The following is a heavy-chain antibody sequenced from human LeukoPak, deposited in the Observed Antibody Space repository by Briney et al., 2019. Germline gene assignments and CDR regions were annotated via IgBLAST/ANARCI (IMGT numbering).Heavy chain of an antibody. D-gene: IGHD3-9*01. Sequence: PSETLSLTCAVYGGSFSGYYWSWIRQPPGKGLEWIGEINHSGSTNYNPSLKSRVTISVDTSKNQFSLKLSSVTAADTAVYYCARGLALRYFDWLPQAFDIWGQGTMDTVSS. J-gene: IGHJ3*02. CDR3: ARGLALRYFDWLPQAFDI. CDR2: INHSGST. CDR1: GGSFSGYY. V-gene: IGHV4-34*01.